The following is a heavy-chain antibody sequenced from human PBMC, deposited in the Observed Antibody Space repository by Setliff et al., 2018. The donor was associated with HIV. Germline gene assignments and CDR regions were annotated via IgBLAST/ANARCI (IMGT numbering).Heavy chain of an antibody. D-gene: IGHD2-2*01. Sequence: SETLSLTCTVSGGSLISDIYYWGWIRQPPGKGLEWIGTIFYNGSAYYNPSLKSRVTISVDTSKNQFSLRLNSVTAADTAMYYCARVIQTPGSPYARFDFWGQGTLVTV. V-gene: IGHV4-39*07. CDR2: IFYNGSA. CDR1: GGSLISDIYY. J-gene: IGHJ4*02. CDR3: ARVIQTPGSPYARFDF.